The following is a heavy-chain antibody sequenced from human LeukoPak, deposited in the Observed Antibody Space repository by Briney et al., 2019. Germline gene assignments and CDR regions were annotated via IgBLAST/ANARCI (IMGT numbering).Heavy chain of an antibody. CDR2: IYYSEST. D-gene: IGHD3-10*01. V-gene: IGHV4-39*07. J-gene: IGHJ5*02. CDR1: SGSIRSSSYY. Sequence: SETLSLTCTVSSGSIRSSSYYWGWIRQPPGKGLEWIGNIYYSESTYYNPSLKSRVTISLDTSKNQFSLKLSSVTAADTAVYYCARRKPPHYYGSGSYPNQDWFDPWGQGTLVTVSS. CDR3: ARRKPPHYYGSGSYPNQDWFDP.